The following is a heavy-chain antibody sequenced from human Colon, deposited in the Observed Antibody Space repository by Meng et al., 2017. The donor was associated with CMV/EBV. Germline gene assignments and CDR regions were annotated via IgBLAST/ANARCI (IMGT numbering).Heavy chain of an antibody. V-gene: IGHV1-8*01. CDR1: EDTFTNYD. CDR3: ARGPRNYGFDY. J-gene: IGHJ4*02. CDR2: MNPNSGKT. D-gene: IGHD1-7*01. Sequence: SCKASEDTFTNYDFNWVRRATGQGFEWMGWMNPNSGKTGYAQNFQGRVTMTRDTSISTAYMELSSLRSDDTAVHYCARGPRNYGFDYWGQGTLVTVSS.